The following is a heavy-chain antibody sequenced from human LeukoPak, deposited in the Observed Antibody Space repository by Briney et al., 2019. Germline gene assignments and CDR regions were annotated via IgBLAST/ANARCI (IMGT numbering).Heavy chain of an antibody. J-gene: IGHJ4*02. CDR3: ARVRGGGWLQFNFFDY. CDR1: GFALSSYE. Sequence: PGGSLRLSCTVSGFALSSYEMSWYRQAPGKGLEWVSSIDYSGGSAYYADSVRGRFTFSRDNSKNTLFLQMNSLRAEDTAVYYCARVRGGGWLQFNFFDYWGQGTQVTVSS. CDR2: IDYSGGSA. V-gene: IGHV3-23*01. D-gene: IGHD5-24*01.